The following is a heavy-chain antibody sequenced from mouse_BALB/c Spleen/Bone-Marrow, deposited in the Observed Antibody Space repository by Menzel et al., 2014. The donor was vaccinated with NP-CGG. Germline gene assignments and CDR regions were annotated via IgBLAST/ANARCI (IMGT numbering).Heavy chain of an antibody. V-gene: IGHV5-9-2*01. D-gene: IGHD1-1*01. CDR2: ISGGGSYT. CDR3: ARHGTTIEKTWFAY. Sequence: EVQLVESGGGLVKPGGSLKLSCAASGFTFSSYGMSWVRQTPEKRLEWVATISGGGSYTYYPDSVKGRFTISRDSAKNNLYLQMSSLRSEDTALYYCARHGTTIEKTWFAYWGQGTLVTVSA. J-gene: IGHJ3*01. CDR1: GFTFSSYG.